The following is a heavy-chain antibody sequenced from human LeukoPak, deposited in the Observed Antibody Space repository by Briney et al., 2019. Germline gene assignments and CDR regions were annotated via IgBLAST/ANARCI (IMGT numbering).Heavy chain of an antibody. CDR2: LYCDGNT. CDR3: ARGVEPLAANTLAY. V-gene: IGHV3-53*01. J-gene: IGHJ4*02. CDR1: GFNVITNY. D-gene: IGHD3-16*01. Sequence: GGSLRLSCAASGFNVITNYMTWVRQAPGKGLEWVSVLYCDGNTKYPDSVQGRFTISIDNSKNTLYLEMNSLSPDDTAVYYCARGVEPLAANTLAYWGQGNLVTVSS.